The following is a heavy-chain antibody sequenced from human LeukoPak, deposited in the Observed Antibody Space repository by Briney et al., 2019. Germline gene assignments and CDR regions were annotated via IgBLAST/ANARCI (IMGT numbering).Heavy chain of an antibody. CDR2: ISDSGGST. J-gene: IGHJ5*02. CDR3: AKHENSVKGYNWFDP. Sequence: GGSLRLSCAASGFTFSSYNMSWVRQAPGKGLEWVSGISDSGGSTYYADSVKGRFTISRDNSKNTLYLQMNSLRAEDTAIYYCAKHENSVKGYNWFDPWGQGTLVTVSS. D-gene: IGHD6-6*01. CDR1: GFTFSSYN. V-gene: IGHV3-23*01.